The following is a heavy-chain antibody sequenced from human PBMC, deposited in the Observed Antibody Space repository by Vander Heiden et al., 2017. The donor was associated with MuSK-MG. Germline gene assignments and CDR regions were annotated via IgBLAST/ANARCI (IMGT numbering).Heavy chain of an antibody. CDR2: IYFCGST. D-gene: IGHD3-10*01. V-gene: IGHV4-39*01. J-gene: IGHJ3*02. CDR1: GGSISSSSYY. CDR3: SGCVVTGPRLFLRFGSHAFDI. Sequence: QLQLQESGPGLVKPSETLSLTCTVSGGSISSSSYYWGWIRQPPGKGLELVGSIYFCGSTFHHPSLQGRGPITGGTSKNRFPPKPSLWTAGGTAGDYRSGCVVTGPRLFLRFGSHAFDIWGQGTMVTVSS.